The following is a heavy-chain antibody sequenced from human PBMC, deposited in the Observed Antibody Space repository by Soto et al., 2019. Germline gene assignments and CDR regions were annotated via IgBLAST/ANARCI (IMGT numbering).Heavy chain of an antibody. CDR3: ARLVSLLQPIDS. CDR1: GGTFSSYA. Sequence: ASVKVSCKASGGTFSSYAISWVRQAPGQGLEWMGGIIPIFGTANYAQKFQGRVTITADESTSTAYMELSSLRSEDSALYFCARLVSLLQPIDSWGQGTPVTVSS. J-gene: IGHJ5*01. D-gene: IGHD4-4*01. V-gene: IGHV1-69*13. CDR2: IIPIFGTA.